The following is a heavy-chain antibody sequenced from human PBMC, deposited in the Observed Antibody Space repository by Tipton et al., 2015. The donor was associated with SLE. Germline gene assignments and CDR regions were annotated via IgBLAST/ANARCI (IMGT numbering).Heavy chain of an antibody. V-gene: IGHV4-39*01. CDR2: IYYSGST. CDR3: ARRGGGSYYYYGMDV. Sequence: TLSLTCTVSGGSISSSSYYWGWIRQPPGKGLEWIGSIYYSGSTYYNPSLKSRVTISVDTSKNQVSLKLSSVTAADTAVYYCARRGGGSYYYYGMDVWGQGTTVTVSS. J-gene: IGHJ6*02. D-gene: IGHD1-26*01. CDR1: GGSISSSSYY.